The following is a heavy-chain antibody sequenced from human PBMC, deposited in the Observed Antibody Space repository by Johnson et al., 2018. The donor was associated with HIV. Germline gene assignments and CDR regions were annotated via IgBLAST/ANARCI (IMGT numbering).Heavy chain of an antibody. D-gene: IGHD6-6*01. CDR1: GFTVSSNE. CDR2: ISGGST. Sequence: VQLVESGGGVVQPGRSLRLSCAASGFTVSSNEMSWVRQAPGKGLEWVSSISGGSTYYADSVKGRFTISRDNAKNSLYLQMNSLRAEDTAVYYCARDGSSSSWNAFDIWGQGTMVTVSS. J-gene: IGHJ3*02. CDR3: ARDGSSSSWNAFDI. V-gene: IGHV3-21*01.